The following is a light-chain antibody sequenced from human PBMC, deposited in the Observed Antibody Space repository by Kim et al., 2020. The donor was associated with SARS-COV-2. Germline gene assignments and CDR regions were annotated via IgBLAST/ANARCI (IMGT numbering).Light chain of an antibody. V-gene: IGLV3-19*01. CDR3: NSRDSSGNHLV. CDR1: SLRSYY. Sequence: GQTVRITCQGDSLRSYYASWFQQKPGQAPVLVIYGKNNRPSGIPDRFSGSSSGNTASLTITGAQAEDEADYYCNSRDSSGNHLVFGGGTQLTVL. CDR2: GKN. J-gene: IGLJ3*02.